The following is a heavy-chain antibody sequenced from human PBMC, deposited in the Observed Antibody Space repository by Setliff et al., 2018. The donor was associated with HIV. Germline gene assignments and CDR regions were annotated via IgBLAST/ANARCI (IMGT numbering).Heavy chain of an antibody. Sequence: SETLSLTCTVSGGSISSSSYYWGWIRQPPGKGLEWIGTIYYSGSTYYNPSVKSRVTISVDTSKNQFSLKLSSVTATDTAVYYCARVGYYDTSFDYWGQGTLVTVSS. V-gene: IGHV4-39*02. CDR2: IYYSGST. D-gene: IGHD3-22*01. J-gene: IGHJ4*02. CDR3: ARVGYYDTSFDY. CDR1: GGSISSSSYY.